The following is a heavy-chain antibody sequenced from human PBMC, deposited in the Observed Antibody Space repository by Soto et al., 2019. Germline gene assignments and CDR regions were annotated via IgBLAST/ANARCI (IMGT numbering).Heavy chain of an antibody. CDR3: AGGFAGSYSGD. D-gene: IGHD3-10*01. CDR2: ISAYNGNT. V-gene: IGHV1-18*01. Sequence: ASVKVSCKASGYTFTNYGISWVRQAPGQGLEWMGGISAYNGNTNYAQKLQGRVTMTTDTSTSTAYMELRSLRSDDTAVYYCAGGFAGSYSGDCGQVTMVTVSS. CDR1: GYTFTNYG. J-gene: IGHJ4*02.